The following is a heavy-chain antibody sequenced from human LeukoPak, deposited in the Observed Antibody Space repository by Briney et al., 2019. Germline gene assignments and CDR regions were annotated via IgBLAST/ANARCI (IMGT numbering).Heavy chain of an antibody. Sequence: PSETLSLTCTVSGGSISSDSYFWGWIRQPPGKGLEWIGSIYYSGSTYYNPSLKSRVTISVDTSKNQFSLKLSSVTAADTAVYYCALSGSGSYYIPPGLYYFDYWGQGTLVTVSS. CDR1: GGSISSDSYF. J-gene: IGHJ4*02. CDR2: IYYSGST. CDR3: ALSGSGSYYIPPGLYYFDY. V-gene: IGHV4-39*07. D-gene: IGHD3-10*01.